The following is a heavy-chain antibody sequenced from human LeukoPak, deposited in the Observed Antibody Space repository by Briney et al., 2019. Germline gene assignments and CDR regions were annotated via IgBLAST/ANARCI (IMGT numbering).Heavy chain of an antibody. CDR2: IIPIFGTA. V-gene: IGHV1-69*13. CDR3: ARDGDWARSSDY. Sequence: SVKVSCKASGGTFSSYAISWVRQAPGQGLEWMGGIIPIFGTANYAQKFQGRVTITADESTSTAYMELRSLRSDDTAVYYCARDGDWARSSDYWGQGTLVTVSS. D-gene: IGHD2-21*02. CDR1: GGTFSSYA. J-gene: IGHJ4*02.